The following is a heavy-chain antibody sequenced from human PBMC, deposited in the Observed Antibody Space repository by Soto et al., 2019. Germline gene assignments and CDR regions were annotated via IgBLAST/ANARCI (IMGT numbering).Heavy chain of an antibody. CDR1: GIMSSGYG. CDR2: INPTLDST. D-gene: IGHD6-25*01. Sequence: QEQVVQFGPAMKEPGSSVKVSCRASGIMSSGYGFSWVRQAPGHGLEWVGRINPTLDSTQYAQNLQGRVSITVDKSTDTDYLEVTSLSLEDTAIYFCATMKRARLDSWGRGTVVTVSS. V-gene: IGHV1-69*09. J-gene: IGHJ4*02. CDR3: ATMKRARLDS.